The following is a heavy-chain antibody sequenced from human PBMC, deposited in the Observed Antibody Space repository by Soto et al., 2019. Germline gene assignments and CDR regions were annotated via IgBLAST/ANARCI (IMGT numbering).Heavy chain of an antibody. J-gene: IGHJ4*02. D-gene: IGHD4-17*01. CDR1: NDSISSYY. CDR2: VYYSGGT. Sequence: SETLSLTCTVSNDSISSYYWSWIRQPPGKGLEWTGYVYYSGGTKYNPSLKSRLTMSLDMSKKQFSLRLTSVTAADTAVYFCARTTRMTTMIDYWGQGTQVTVSS. V-gene: IGHV4-59*01. CDR3: ARTTRMTTMIDY.